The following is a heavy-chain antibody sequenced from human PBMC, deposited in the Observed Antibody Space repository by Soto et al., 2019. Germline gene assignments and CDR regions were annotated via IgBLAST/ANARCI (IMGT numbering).Heavy chain of an antibody. J-gene: IGHJ4*02. CDR2: IWYDGSNK. V-gene: IGHV3-33*01. D-gene: IGHD2-15*01. CDR3: ARAEDTYCSGGSCPYFDY. Sequence: QVQLVESGGGVVQPGRSLRISCAASGFTFSSYGMHWVRQAPGKGLEWVAVIWYDGSNKYYADSVKGRFTISRDNSKNTLYRQMNSLRAEDTAVYYWARAEDTYCSGGSCPYFDYWGQGTLVTVSS. CDR1: GFTFSSYG.